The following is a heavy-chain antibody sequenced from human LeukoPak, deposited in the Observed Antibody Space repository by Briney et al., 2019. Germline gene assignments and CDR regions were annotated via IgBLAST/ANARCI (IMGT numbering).Heavy chain of an antibody. CDR3: ARRTHDGRSHHYFDY. CDR2: VYYSGST. D-gene: IGHD2-15*01. Sequence: SETLSLTCSVSGASISTTTNYWDWIRQPPGKELEWIGTVYYSGSTAYNPSLKSRVTISVDTSKNQFSLRVASVTAADTAVYYCARRTHDGRSHHYFDYWGQGTLVTVSS. CDR1: GASISTTTNY. J-gene: IGHJ4*02. V-gene: IGHV4-39*01.